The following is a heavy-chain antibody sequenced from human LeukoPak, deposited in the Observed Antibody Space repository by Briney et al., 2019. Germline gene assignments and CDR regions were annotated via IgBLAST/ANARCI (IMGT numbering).Heavy chain of an antibody. D-gene: IGHD2-15*01. J-gene: IGHJ4*02. CDR1: GFIFSSYS. CDR2: ISSSSSTI. V-gene: IGHV3-48*02. Sequence: GGSLRLSCSASGFIFSSYSINWVRQAPGKGLEWVSYISSSSSTIYYADSVKGRFTISRDNAKNSLYLQMNSLRDEDTAVYYCARDPGYCSGGSCFLGYFDYWGQGTLVTVSS. CDR3: ARDPGYCSGGSCFLGYFDY.